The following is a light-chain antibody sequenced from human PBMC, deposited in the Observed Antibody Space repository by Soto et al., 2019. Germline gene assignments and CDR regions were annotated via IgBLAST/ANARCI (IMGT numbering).Light chain of an antibody. V-gene: IGKV3-15*01. CDR1: QSISDT. Sequence: EIVMTQSPATLSVSPGGRATLSCRASQSISDTLAWYQQKPGQAPRLLIYSASRGATGFPARFSGSGSGTDFTLTISSLDPEDSAIYYCQQRSSWPLTFGGGTKVDIK. CDR3: QQRSSWPLT. J-gene: IGKJ4*01. CDR2: SAS.